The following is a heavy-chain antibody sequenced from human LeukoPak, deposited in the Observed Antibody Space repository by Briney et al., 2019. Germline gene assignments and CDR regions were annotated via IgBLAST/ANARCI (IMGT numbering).Heavy chain of an antibody. CDR1: GFIFSSSD. CDR2: IRNDGSDK. J-gene: IGHJ4*02. V-gene: IGHV3-30*02. Sequence: GGSLRLSCVTSGFIFSSSDMHWVRQAPGKGLEWVAFIRNDGSDKYYFDSVEGRFTISRDNSKNTVYLHMNSLRADDTAVYYCVKDRKQWLVYFDDWGQGTLVTVSS. D-gene: IGHD6-19*01. CDR3: VKDRKQWLVYFDD.